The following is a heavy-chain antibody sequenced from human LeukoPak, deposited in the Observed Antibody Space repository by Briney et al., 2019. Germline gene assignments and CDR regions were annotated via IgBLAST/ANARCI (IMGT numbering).Heavy chain of an antibody. V-gene: IGHV4-4*02. D-gene: IGHD2-21*01. CDR3: ARRHIVVVGGWFDP. CDR1: GGSISSSTNW. CDR2: INHSGST. J-gene: IGHJ5*02. Sequence: PSETLSLTCAVSGGSISSSTNWWSWVRQPPGKGLEWIGEINHSGSTNYNPSLKSRVTISVDTSKNQFSLKLSSVTAADTAVYYCARRHIVVVGGWFDPWGQGALVTVSS.